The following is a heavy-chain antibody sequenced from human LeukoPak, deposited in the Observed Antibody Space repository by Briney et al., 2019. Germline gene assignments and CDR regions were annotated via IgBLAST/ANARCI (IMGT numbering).Heavy chain of an antibody. CDR2: ISYDGSNK. J-gene: IGHJ3*02. V-gene: IGHV3-30*18. CDR3: AKEGYSSGWYWAFDI. Sequence: GGSLRLPCAASGSTFSSYGMHWVRQAPGKGLEWVAVISYDGSNKYYADSVKGRFTISRDNSKNTLYLQMNSLRAEDTAVYYCAKEGYSSGWYWAFDIWGQGTMVTVSS. D-gene: IGHD6-19*01. CDR1: GSTFSSYG.